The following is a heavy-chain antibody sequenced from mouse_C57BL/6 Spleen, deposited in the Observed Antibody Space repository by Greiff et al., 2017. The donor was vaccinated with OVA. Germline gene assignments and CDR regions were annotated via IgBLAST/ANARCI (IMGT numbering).Heavy chain of an antibody. CDR1: GYAFSSSW. CDR2: IYPGDGDT. CDR3: ARKEYYYEEFAY. J-gene: IGHJ3*01. Sequence: QVQLKESGPELVKPGASVKISCKASGYAFSSSWMNWVKQRPGKGLEWIGRIYPGDGDTNYNGKFKGKATLTADKSSSTAYMQLSRLTSEDSSVYFCARKEYYYEEFAYWGQGTLVTVSA. D-gene: IGHD1-1*01. V-gene: IGHV1-82*01.